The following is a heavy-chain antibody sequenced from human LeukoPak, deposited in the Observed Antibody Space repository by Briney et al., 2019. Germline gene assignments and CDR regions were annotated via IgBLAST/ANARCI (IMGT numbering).Heavy chain of an antibody. CDR1: GFTFSSYE. CDR3: ARMRSELDY. V-gene: IGHV3-48*03. J-gene: IGHJ4*02. CDR2: ISSSGGTI. Sequence: GGSLSLACAASGFTFSSYEMNWVRQAPGKGLEWISYISSSGGTIYYADSVKGRFTISRDNAKNSVYLQMNSLRAEDTAVYYCARMRSELDYWGQGTLVTVSP.